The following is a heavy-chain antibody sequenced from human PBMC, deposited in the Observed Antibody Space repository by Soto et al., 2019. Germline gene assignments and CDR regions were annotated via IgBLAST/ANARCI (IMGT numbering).Heavy chain of an antibody. CDR3: APGLRVVRPYNSFHP. CDR1: GYTLTEVS. V-gene: IGHV1-24*01. Sequence: PSVKGSCKVAGYTLTEVSRHWVRQAPGKGLEWMGGFDPEDGETIYAQKFQGRVTMTEDTSTDTAYMELSSLRSEDTAVYYCAPGLRVVRPYNSFHPWGPAPLVTV. CDR2: FDPEDGET. D-gene: IGHD2-21*01. J-gene: IGHJ5*02.